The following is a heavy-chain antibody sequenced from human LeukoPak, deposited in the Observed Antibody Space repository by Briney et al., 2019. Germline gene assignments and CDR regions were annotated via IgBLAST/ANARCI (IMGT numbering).Heavy chain of an antibody. CDR3: ARGNYYDRSGLDY. Sequence: GGSLRLSCLASGFTFSNYAMSWVRQAPGKGLEWVSGITISGKTAYYADSVKGRFTISRGNSNNALYLQMNSLRADDTAVYYCARGNYYDRSGLDYWGQGTLVTVSS. CDR1: GFTFSNYA. J-gene: IGHJ4*02. V-gene: IGHV3-23*01. D-gene: IGHD3-22*01. CDR2: ITISGKTA.